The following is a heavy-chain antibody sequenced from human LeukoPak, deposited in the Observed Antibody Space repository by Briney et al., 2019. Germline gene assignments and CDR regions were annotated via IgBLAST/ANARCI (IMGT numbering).Heavy chain of an antibody. CDR3: AREGYPRRYCSSTSCRSGYYYMDV. D-gene: IGHD2-2*01. J-gene: IGHJ6*03. Sequence: PSETLSLTCAVYGGSFSGYYWSWIRQPPGKGLEWIGEINHSGSTNDNPSLKSRVTISVDTSKNQFSLKLSSVTAADTAVYYCAREGYPRRYCSSTSCRSGYYYMDVWGKGTTVTVSS. V-gene: IGHV4-34*01. CDR2: INHSGST. CDR1: GGSFSGYY.